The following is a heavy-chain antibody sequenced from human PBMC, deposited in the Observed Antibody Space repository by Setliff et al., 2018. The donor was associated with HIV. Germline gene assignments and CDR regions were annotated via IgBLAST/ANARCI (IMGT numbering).Heavy chain of an antibody. V-gene: IGHV4-34*01. J-gene: IGHJ4*02. CDR2: INPSGSA. D-gene: IGHD3-9*01. Sequence: PSETLSLTCAVYGGSFSGYYWSWIRQPPGKGLEWIGEINPSGSANYSPSLKSRVTISVDTSKNQFSLKLSSVTAADTAVYYCARRNYDILTGFYSGLGWGQGTLVTVSS. CDR3: ARRNYDILTGFYSGLG. CDR1: GGSFSGYY.